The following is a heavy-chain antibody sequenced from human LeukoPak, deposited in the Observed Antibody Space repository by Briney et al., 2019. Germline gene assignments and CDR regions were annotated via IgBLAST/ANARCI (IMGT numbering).Heavy chain of an antibody. J-gene: IGHJ4*02. CDR3: ARVGLDRRGYSGYESFDY. D-gene: IGHD5-12*01. CDR1: GFTFDDYA. CDR2: ISWDGDTT. V-gene: IGHV3-43D*03. Sequence: PGGSLRLSCAASGFTFDDYAMHWVRHAPGKGLEWVSLISWDGDTTHYADSVKGRFTISRDNSKNSLYLQINSLRAEDTAVYYCARVGLDRRGYSGYESFDYWGQGTLVTVSS.